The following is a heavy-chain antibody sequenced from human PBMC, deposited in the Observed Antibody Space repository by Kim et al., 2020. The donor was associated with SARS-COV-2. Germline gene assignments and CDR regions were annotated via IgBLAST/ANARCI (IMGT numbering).Heavy chain of an antibody. CDR3: ATSIAVAGGDSDYYGMDV. Sequence: SVKVSCKASGGTFSSYAISWVRQAPGQGLEWMGGIIPIFGTANYAQKFQGRVTITADESTSTAYMELSSLRSEDTAVYYCATSIAVAGGDSDYYGMDVWGQGTTVTVSS. J-gene: IGHJ6*02. CDR2: IIPIFGTA. CDR1: GGTFSSYA. D-gene: IGHD6-19*01. V-gene: IGHV1-69*13.